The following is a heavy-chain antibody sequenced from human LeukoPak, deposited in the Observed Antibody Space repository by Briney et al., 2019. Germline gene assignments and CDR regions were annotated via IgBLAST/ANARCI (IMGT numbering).Heavy chain of an antibody. V-gene: IGHV3-33*01. Sequence: GGSPRLSCAASGFTFSSYGMHWVRQAPGKGLEWVAVIWYDGSNKYYADSVKGRFTISRDNSKNTLYLQMNSLRAEDTAVYYCARLSSSWEEYYFDYWGQGTLVTVSS. D-gene: IGHD6-13*01. J-gene: IGHJ4*02. CDR1: GFTFSSYG. CDR2: IWYDGSNK. CDR3: ARLSSSWEEYYFDY.